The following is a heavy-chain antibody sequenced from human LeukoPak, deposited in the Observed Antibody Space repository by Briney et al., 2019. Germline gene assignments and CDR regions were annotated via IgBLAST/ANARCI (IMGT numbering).Heavy chain of an antibody. D-gene: IGHD6-19*01. J-gene: IGHJ4*02. CDR1: GFTFSTYG. V-gene: IGHV3-30*18. Sequence: GRSLRLSCAASGFTFSTYGMHWVRQAPGKGLEWVAVISYDGSNKYYADSVKVRFTISRDNPKNTLYLQMNSLRAEDTAVYYCAKEGRAVAGTCFFDYWGQGTLVTVSS. CDR3: AKEGRAVAGTCFFDY. CDR2: ISYDGSNK.